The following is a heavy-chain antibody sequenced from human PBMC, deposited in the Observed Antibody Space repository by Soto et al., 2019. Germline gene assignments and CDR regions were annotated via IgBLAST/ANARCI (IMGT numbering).Heavy chain of an antibody. V-gene: IGHV3-48*02. J-gene: IGHJ3*02. D-gene: IGHD7-27*01. CDR2: IDTSGSTT. Sequence: EVQLVESGGGLVQPGGSRRLPSEASGFTFIIFSMSWVGQGPGKGLEWVSYIDTSGSTTYYADSVKGRFAISRDNAKNSLYLQVNSLRDEDTAVYYCARDRLTGDRREAFDIWGQGTMVTVSS. CDR1: GFTFIIFS. CDR3: ARDRLTGDRREAFDI.